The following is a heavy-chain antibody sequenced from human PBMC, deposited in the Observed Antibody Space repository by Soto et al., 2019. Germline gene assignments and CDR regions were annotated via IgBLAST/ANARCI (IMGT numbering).Heavy chain of an antibody. D-gene: IGHD6-13*01. Sequence: QVQLQESGPGLVKPSQTLSLTCTVSGGSISSGGYYWSWIRQHPGKGLEWIGYIYFSGSTYYNPSLKSRVTISVDTSKSHFSLRLTFVTAADTAVYYCASSSSSWRRFDSWGQGTLVTVSS. J-gene: IGHJ5*01. CDR3: ASSSSSWRRFDS. V-gene: IGHV4-31*03. CDR2: IYFSGST. CDR1: GGSISSGGYY.